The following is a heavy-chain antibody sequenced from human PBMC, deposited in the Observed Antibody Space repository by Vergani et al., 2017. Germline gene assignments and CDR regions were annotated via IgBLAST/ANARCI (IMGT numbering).Heavy chain of an antibody. V-gene: IGHV1-46*03. CDR2: INPSGGHT. CDR3: ARGDYGILAGYRY. CDR1: GYTFSNYY. J-gene: IGHJ4*02. D-gene: IGHD3-9*01. Sequence: QVQVVQSGAEVKKSGASVKASCKTSGYTFSNYYMHWVRQAPGQGLEWMGIINPSGGHTNYAQKLQGRVTMTRDTSTSTVYMELSSLRSEDTAIYYCARGDYGILAGYRYWGQGTLVTVSA.